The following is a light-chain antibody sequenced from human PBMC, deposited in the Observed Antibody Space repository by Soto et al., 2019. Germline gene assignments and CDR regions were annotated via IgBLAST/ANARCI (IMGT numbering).Light chain of an antibody. CDR1: QSISNY. V-gene: IGKV1-39*01. CDR3: QQSYSTPYT. Sequence: DIQMTQSPSSLSASVGDRVTITCRASQSISNYLNWYQQKPGKAPKLLIYAAFSVQSGVPSRFSGSESGTDFILTISSLQPEDGATYYCQQSYSTPYTFGQGTKLEI. J-gene: IGKJ2*01. CDR2: AAF.